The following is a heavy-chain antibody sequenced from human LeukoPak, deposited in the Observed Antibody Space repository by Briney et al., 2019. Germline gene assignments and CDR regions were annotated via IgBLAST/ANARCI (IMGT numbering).Heavy chain of an antibody. D-gene: IGHD3-22*01. CDR3: ARLPRTYYYDSSGYYGFDY. J-gene: IGHJ4*02. CDR1: GFTFSTYA. CDR2: ISSSSSYI. V-gene: IGHV3-21*01. Sequence: GGSLRLSCAASGFTFSTYAVNWVRQAPGKGLEWVSSISSSSSYIYYADSVKGRFTISRDNAKNSLYLQMNSLRAEDTAVYYCARLPRTYYYDSSGYYGFDYWGQGTLVTVSS.